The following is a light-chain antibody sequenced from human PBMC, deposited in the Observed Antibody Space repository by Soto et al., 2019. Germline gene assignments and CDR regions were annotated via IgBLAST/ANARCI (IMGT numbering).Light chain of an antibody. CDR2: LGS. Sequence: DIVMTQSPLSLPVTPGEPASISCRSSQSLLHSNGYNYLDWYLQKPGQSPQLLIYLGSNRASGVPDRFSGSGSGTDFTLKISRVEAGDVGVYYCMQPLQSWTFGQGTKVDNK. V-gene: IGKV2-28*01. J-gene: IGKJ1*01. CDR1: QSLLHSNGYNY. CDR3: MQPLQSWT.